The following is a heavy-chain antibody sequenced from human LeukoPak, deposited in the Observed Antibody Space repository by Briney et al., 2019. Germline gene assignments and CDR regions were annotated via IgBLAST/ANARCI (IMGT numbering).Heavy chain of an antibody. CDR2: INPTGTGT. CDR3: AREEYGGYFDY. J-gene: IGHJ4*02. Sequence: ASVKVSCKASGYTFTSYYMXWVRXAPGQXLEWMGLINPTGTGTNYAQKFRGRVTMTRDTSTSTVYMELSSLTSEDTAVYYCAREEYGGYFDYWGQGTLFSASS. D-gene: IGHD2-21*01. V-gene: IGHV1-46*01. CDR1: GYTFTSYY.